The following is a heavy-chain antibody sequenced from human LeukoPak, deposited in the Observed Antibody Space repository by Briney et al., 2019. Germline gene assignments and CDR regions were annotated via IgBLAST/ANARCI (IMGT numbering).Heavy chain of an antibody. J-gene: IGHJ4*02. V-gene: IGHV1-2*02. CDR1: GYTFTDYY. Sequence: ASVKVSCKASGYTFTDYYIQWLRQAPGQGLEWMGWINPNSGGTRYPQKFQGRVTMTRDTSISTAYMELSRLRSDDTAMYYCARSHCSTSSCDTTYCQYWGQGTQITVSS. CDR3: ARSHCSTSSCDTTYCQY. CDR2: INPNSGGT. D-gene: IGHD2-2*01.